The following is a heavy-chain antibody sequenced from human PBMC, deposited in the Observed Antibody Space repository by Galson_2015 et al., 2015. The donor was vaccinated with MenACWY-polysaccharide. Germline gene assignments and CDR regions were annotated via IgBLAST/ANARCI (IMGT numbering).Heavy chain of an antibody. CDR3: ARVAYSSRTFDS. V-gene: IGHV3-48*01. Sequence: SLRLSCAASGFTFSTYTMTWVRQAPGKGLEWVSSVSSGSGTIYYAESVKGRFTISRDNAQSSLYLQLNSLRGEDTAVYYCARVAYSSRTFDSWGQGTLVTVSS. CDR1: GFTFSTYT. J-gene: IGHJ4*02. D-gene: IGHD4-11*01. CDR2: VSSGSGTI.